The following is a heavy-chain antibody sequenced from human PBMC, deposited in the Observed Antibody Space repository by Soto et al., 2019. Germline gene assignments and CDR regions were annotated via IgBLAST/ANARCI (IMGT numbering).Heavy chain of an antibody. D-gene: IGHD6-19*01. J-gene: IGHJ4*02. CDR2: IYYSGST. Sequence: PSETLSLTCTVSGGSISSGGYYWSWIRQHPGKGLEWIGYIYYSGSTYYNPSLKSRVTISVDTSKNQFSLYLQMNSLRAEDTAVYYCARGAVAGPLFDYWGQGTLVTVSS. CDR3: ARGAVAGPLFDY. V-gene: IGHV4-31*03. CDR1: GGSISSGGYY.